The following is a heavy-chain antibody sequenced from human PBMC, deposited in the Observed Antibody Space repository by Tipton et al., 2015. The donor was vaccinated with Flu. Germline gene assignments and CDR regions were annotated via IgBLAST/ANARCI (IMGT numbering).Heavy chain of an antibody. CDR3: ARDTVRSSSSVWYFDL. V-gene: IGHV3-53*01. CDR2: IYSGGTT. J-gene: IGHJ2*01. CDR1: GFTVSSNY. Sequence: QLVQSGGGVIQPGGSLRLSCAASGFTVSSNYMSWVRQAPGKGLEWVSVIYSGGTTYYADSVKGRFTISRDNSKNTLYLHMNNLRAEDTAVYYCARDTVRSSSSVWYFDLWGRGTLVTVSS. D-gene: IGHD6-6*01.